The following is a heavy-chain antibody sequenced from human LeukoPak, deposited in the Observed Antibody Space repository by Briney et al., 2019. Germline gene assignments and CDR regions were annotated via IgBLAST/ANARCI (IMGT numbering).Heavy chain of an antibody. CDR2: INPNNDVT. CDR3: ARLVSGSDY. CDR1: GYSFSGSY. V-gene: IGHV1-2*02. J-gene: IGHJ4*02. Sequence: GASVKVSCKASGYSFSGSYLHWVRQAPGQKLEWMGWINPNNDVTKYAQKFQDRVTMTRDTAIGTAYMELRRLRSDDTAVFYCARLVSGSDYWGQGTLVTVS. D-gene: IGHD6-25*01.